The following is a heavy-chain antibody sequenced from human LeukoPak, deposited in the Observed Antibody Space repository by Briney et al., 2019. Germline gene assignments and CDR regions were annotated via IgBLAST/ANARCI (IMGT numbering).Heavy chain of an antibody. V-gene: IGHV3-33*06. Sequence: PGGSLRLSCATSGFTFRSHAMHWVRQSPGKGLEWVAQIWYDGSNKYYADSVKGRFTISRDNSKNTLYLQMNSLRAEDTAVYYCAKTSGHYGNWFDPWGQGTLVTVSS. D-gene: IGHD4-17*01. CDR2: IWYDGSNK. J-gene: IGHJ5*02. CDR1: GFTFRSHA. CDR3: AKTSGHYGNWFDP.